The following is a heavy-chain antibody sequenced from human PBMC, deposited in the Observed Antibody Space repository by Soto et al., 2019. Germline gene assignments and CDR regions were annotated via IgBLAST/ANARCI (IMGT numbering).Heavy chain of an antibody. D-gene: IGHD4-17*01. CDR2: ICPGDSHT. Sequence: XESLKISCKASAYNFTNYWIGWVRQLPGKGLEGMGIICPGDSHTKYSPSFQGQVTISAEKSISTAYLQWNGLKASDTAMYYCARHLSTYADYVPRGQGNLVIVSS. CDR3: ARHLSTYADYVP. V-gene: IGHV5-51*01. J-gene: IGHJ5*02. CDR1: AYNFTNYW.